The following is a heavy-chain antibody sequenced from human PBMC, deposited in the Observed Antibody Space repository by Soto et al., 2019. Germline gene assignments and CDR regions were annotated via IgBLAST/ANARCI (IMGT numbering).Heavy chain of an antibody. V-gene: IGHV3-30*18. J-gene: IGHJ3*01. CDR1: GFSFTTYV. CDR2: ISHDGSYK. Sequence: VQLVESGGGVVQPGGSLRLSCAASGFSFTTYVMHCVRRAPGKGLEWVAVISHDGSYKYYGDAVKGRFTTSRDTSKNAVDMDMNSLKPEDTALYYCAKAVLARVGTTLPRDAFNVWGQGTTVTVSS. D-gene: IGHD1-26*01. CDR3: AKAVLARVGTTLPRDAFNV.